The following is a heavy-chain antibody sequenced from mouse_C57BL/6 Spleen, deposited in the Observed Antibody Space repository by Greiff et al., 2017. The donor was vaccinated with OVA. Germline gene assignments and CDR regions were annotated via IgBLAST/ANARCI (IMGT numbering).Heavy chain of an antibody. CDR3: ARRRDDGSMDY. Sequence: VKLQQSGAELVKPGASVKISCKASGYAFSSYWMNWVKQRPGKGLEWIGQIYPGDGDTNYNGKFKGKATLTADKSSSTAYMQLSSLTSEDSAVYFCARRRDDGSMDYWGQGTSVTVSS. CDR1: GYAFSSYW. J-gene: IGHJ4*01. D-gene: IGHD2-3*01. V-gene: IGHV1-80*01. CDR2: IYPGDGDT.